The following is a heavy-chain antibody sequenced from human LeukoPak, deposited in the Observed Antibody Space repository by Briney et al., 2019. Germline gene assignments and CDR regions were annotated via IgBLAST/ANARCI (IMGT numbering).Heavy chain of an antibody. D-gene: IGHD1-26*01. V-gene: IGHV3-7*01. CDR3: ASTSWDLPDY. J-gene: IGHJ4*02. Sequence: GGSLRLSCAASGFTFSYHWMNWVRQAPGKGLEWVANIRQDGSEKYYVDSVKGRFTISRDKVKNSLYLQMNSLMAEDTAVYYCASTSWDLPDYWGQGTLVTVSS. CDR2: IRQDGSEK. CDR1: GFTFSYHW.